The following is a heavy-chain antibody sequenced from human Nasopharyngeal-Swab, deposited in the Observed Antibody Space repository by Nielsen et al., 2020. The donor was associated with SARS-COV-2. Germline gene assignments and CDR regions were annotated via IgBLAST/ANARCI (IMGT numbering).Heavy chain of an antibody. CDR1: GYIFTSYD. Sequence: ASAQVSCKASGYIFTSYDIICVRQATGQGLEWMGWINPNSGNTGYAQKFQDRVTMISNTSISTAYMKLSSLRSEDTAVYYCARGTTVRYFDWLFADYGMDVWGQGTTVTVSS. D-gene: IGHD3-9*01. V-gene: IGHV1-8*01. CDR2: INPNSGNT. CDR3: ARGTTVRYFDWLFADYGMDV. J-gene: IGHJ6*02.